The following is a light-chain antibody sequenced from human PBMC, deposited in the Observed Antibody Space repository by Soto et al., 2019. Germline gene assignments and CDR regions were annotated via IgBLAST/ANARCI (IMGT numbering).Light chain of an antibody. CDR3: QHRVNWPPT. J-gene: IGKJ4*01. Sequence: ETVLTQSPARLSLSPGERATLSCRAGQSVSDYLAWYQQKPGQPPRLLFFDASNRVTGVPVRFSAGGSVTDFTLIISNLESEDFAVYYCQHRVNWPPTFGGGTKVEI. CDR2: DAS. CDR1: QSVSDY. V-gene: IGKV3-11*01.